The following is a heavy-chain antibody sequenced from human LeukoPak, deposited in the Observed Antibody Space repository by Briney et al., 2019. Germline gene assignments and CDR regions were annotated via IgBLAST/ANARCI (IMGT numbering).Heavy chain of an antibody. J-gene: IGHJ6*02. Sequence: XETLSLTCTVSGGSISSSSYYWSWIRQPPGKGLEWIGYIYYSGSTNYNPSLKSRVTISVDTSKNQFSLKLSSVTAADTAVYYCARETPPGYYYGMDVWGQGATVTVSS. CDR1: GGSISSSSYY. V-gene: IGHV4-61*01. CDR2: IYYSGST. CDR3: ARETPPGYYYGMDV.